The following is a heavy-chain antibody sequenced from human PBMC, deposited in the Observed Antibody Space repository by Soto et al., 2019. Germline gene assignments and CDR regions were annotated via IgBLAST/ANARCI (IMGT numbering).Heavy chain of an antibody. D-gene: IGHD6-13*01. V-gene: IGHV4-31*03. J-gene: IGHJ3*02. CDR2: IYYSGST. Sequence: SETLSLTCTVSGGSISSGGYYWSWIRQHPGKGLEWIGYIYYSGSTYYNPSLKSRVTISVDTSKNQFSLKLSSVTAADTAVYYCARVGAAAGTLDAFDIWGQGTMVTVSS. CDR1: GGSISSGGYY. CDR3: ARVGAAAGTLDAFDI.